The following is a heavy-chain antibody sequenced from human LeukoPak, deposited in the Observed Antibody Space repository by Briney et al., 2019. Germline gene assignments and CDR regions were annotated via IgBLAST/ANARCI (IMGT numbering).Heavy chain of an antibody. J-gene: IGHJ4*02. CDR1: GYTFTDYY. CDR3: ARDRTERDFDY. CDR2: INPNSGGT. Sequence: ASVKVSCKASGYTFTDYYMHWVRQAPGQGLEWMGWINPNSGGTNYAQKFQGRVIMTRDTSIRTAYMELSRLRSDDTAIYYCARDRTERDFDYWGQGTQVTVSS. V-gene: IGHV1-2*02.